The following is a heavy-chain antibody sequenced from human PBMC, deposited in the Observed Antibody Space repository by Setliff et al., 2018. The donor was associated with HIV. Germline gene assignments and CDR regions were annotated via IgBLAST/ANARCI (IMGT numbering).Heavy chain of an antibody. D-gene: IGHD3-22*01. J-gene: IGHJ4*02. CDR3: TTDVPTYYYDYIPADY. CDR1: GFTFSNAW. Sequence: PGGSLRLSCAASGFTFSNAWMSWVRQAPGKGLEWVGRIKSKTDGGTTDYAAPVKGRFTISRDDSKNTMYLQMNSLKTEDTAVYYCTTDVPTYYYDYIPADYWGQGTLVTAPQ. CDR2: IKSKTDGGTT. V-gene: IGHV3-15*01.